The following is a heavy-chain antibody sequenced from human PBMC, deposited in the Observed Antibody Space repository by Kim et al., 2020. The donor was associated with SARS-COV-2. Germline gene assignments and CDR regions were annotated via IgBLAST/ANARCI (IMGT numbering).Heavy chain of an antibody. CDR1: GGTFSSYA. V-gene: IGHV1-69*04. CDR2: IIPIFGIA. CDR3: ARDTRDSSPGHYYYYYYMDV. Sequence: SVKVSCKASGGTFSSYAISWVRQAPGQGLEWMVRIIPIFGIANYAQKFQGRVTITADKSTSTAYMELSSLRSEDTAVYYCARDTRDSSPGHYYYYYYMDVWGKGTTVTVSS. J-gene: IGHJ6*03. D-gene: IGHD6-13*01.